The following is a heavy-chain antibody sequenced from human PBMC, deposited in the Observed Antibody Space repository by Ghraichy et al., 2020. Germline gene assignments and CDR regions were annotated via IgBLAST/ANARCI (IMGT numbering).Heavy chain of an antibody. D-gene: IGHD4-23*01. V-gene: IGHV3-7*01. J-gene: IGHJ4*02. Sequence: LNISCAASGFTFSSYWMSWVRQAPGKGLEWVSNIKQDGSEKYYVDSVKGRFTISRDNAKNSLYLQMNSLRAEDTAVYYCARDLDYGGNSDYWGQGTLVTVSS. CDR2: IKQDGSEK. CDR1: GFTFSSYW. CDR3: ARDLDYGGNSDY.